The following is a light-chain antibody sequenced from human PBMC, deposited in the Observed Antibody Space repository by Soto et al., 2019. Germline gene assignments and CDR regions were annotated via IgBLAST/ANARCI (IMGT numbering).Light chain of an antibody. CDR3: SSYTSRTTPV. Sequence: QSVLTQPASVSGSPGQTITISCPGTSSDVGGYAYVSWYQQYPGKVPKLVISEVSNRPSGVSHRFSGSRSGNTASLTISGLQAEDEADYHCSSYTSRTTPVFGGGTKLTVL. CDR1: SSDVGGYAY. J-gene: IGLJ2*01. V-gene: IGLV2-14*01. CDR2: EVS.